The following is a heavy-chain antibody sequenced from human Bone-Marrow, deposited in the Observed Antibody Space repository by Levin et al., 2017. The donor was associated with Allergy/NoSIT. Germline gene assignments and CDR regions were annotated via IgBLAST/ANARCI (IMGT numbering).Heavy chain of an antibody. D-gene: IGHD3-16*01. CDR2: ISNYNGDT. V-gene: IGHV1-18*01. CDR1: GFPFTSYG. Sequence: ASVKVSCKASGFPFTSYGITWVRQAPGQGLEWMGWISNYNGDTGYAQKFQGRVTMTTDTSTSTAYMELRALRSDDTAVYYCAGLGVFRYLDVWGKGTSITVSS. J-gene: IGHJ6*03. CDR3: AGLGVFRYLDV.